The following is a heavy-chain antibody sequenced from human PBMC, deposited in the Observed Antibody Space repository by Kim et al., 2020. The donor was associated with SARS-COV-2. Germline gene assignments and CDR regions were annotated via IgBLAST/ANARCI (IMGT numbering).Heavy chain of an antibody. CDR3: ARDLYSSSWYERVFDY. V-gene: IGHV3-74*01. CDR1: GYTFSSHW. D-gene: IGHD6-13*01. CDR2: INSDGSST. Sequence: GGSLRLSCAASGYTFSSHWMHWVRQAPGKGLVWVSRINSDGSSTSYADSVKGRFTISRDNAKNTLYLQMNSLRAEDTAVYYCARDLYSSSWYERVFDYWGQGTLVTVSS. J-gene: IGHJ4*02.